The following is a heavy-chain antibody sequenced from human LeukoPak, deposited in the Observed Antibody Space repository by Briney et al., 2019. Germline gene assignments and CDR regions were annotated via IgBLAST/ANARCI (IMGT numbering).Heavy chain of an antibody. V-gene: IGHV3-30*04. D-gene: IGHD5-18*01. CDR3: ARGVGYSYGEIDY. CDR1: GFTFSVYA. CDR2: ISYDGSNK. Sequence: GRSLRLPCAASGFTFSVYAMHWVRQAPGKGLEWVAVISYDGSNKYYADSVKGRFTISRDNSKNTLYLQMNSLRAEDTAVYYCARGVGYSYGEIDYWGQGTLVTVSS. J-gene: IGHJ4*02.